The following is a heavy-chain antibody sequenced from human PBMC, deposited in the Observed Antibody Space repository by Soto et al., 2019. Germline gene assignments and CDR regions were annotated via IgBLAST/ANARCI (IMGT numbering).Heavy chain of an antibody. CDR3: AKEGYCTNGVCYTGIFDY. J-gene: IGHJ4*02. V-gene: IGHV1-3*01. Sequence: GASVKVSCKASGYTFTSCAMRWVRPAPGQRLEWMGWINAGNGNTKYSQKFQGRVTITRDTSASTAYMELSSLRSEDTAVYYCAKEGYCTNGVCYTGIFDYWGQGTLVTVSS. CDR1: GYTFTSCA. D-gene: IGHD2-8*01. CDR2: INAGNGNT.